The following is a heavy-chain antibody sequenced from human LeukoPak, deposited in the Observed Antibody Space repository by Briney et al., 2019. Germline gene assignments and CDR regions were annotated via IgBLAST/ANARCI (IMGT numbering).Heavy chain of an antibody. J-gene: IGHJ4*02. V-gene: IGHV3-48*04. Sequence: GGSLRLSCAGSGFTFSSHGMIWVRQTPGEGLEWLSYISPGGTTINSADSVKDRFITSRDNGKSSLFLQTNSLRAEDTAVYYCARVRGPTVRTMYFDYWGQGTLVTVSS. CDR2: ISPGGTTI. CDR1: GFTFSSHG. CDR3: ARVRGPTVRTMYFDY. D-gene: IGHD2-8*01.